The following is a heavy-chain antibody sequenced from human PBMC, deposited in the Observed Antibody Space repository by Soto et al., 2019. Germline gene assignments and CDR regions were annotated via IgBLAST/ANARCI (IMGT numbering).Heavy chain of an antibody. CDR3: ARDRDDYGDYYYYGMDV. CDR1: GFTFIKYC. D-gene: IGHD4-17*01. J-gene: IGHJ6*02. CDR2: ICTDRSSA. V-gene: IGHV3-74*01. Sequence: EVQLVESGGGLVQPGGSLRVSCAASGFTFIKYCMHWVRQAPGKGLVWVSRICTDRSSATYADSVKGRFTISRDNAKNTLYLQLNSLRAEDTAIYYCARDRDDYGDYYYYGMDVWGQGTTVTVSS.